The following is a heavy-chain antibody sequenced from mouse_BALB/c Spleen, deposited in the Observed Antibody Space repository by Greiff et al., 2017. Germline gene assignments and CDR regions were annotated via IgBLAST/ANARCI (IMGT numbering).Heavy chain of an antibody. CDR1: GFTFTDYY. CDR2: IRNKANGYTT. Sequence: VQLKESGGGLVQPGGSLRLSCATSGFTFTDYYMSWVRQPPGKALEWLGFIRNKANGYTTEYSASVKGRFTISRDNSQSILYLQMNTLRAEDSATYYCARDKGPLSGYDYWGQGTTLTVSS. CDR3: ARDKGPLSGYDY. J-gene: IGHJ2*01. V-gene: IGHV7-3*02. D-gene: IGHD3-1*01.